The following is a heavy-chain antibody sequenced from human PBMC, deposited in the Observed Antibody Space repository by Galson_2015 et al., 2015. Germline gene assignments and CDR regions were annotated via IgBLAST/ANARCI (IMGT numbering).Heavy chain of an antibody. D-gene: IGHD3-16*01. Sequence: ETLSLTCTVSDDSMRRSSHYWGWIRQAPGKGLEWIGSVFKSGTTYDNPSLKSRVTISIDPSKNQFSLILVSVTAADAAVYYCARTRGGRDAFDLWGQGSTVTVSS. CDR2: VFKSGTT. CDR1: DDSMRRSSHY. CDR3: ARTRGGRDAFDL. V-gene: IGHV4-39*01. J-gene: IGHJ3*01.